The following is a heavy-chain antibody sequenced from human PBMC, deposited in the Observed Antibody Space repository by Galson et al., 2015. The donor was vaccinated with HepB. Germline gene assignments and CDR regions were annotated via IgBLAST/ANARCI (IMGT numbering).Heavy chain of an antibody. D-gene: IGHD3-3*01. CDR3: ARDTVAEVTIFGVVTAYYYYGMDV. V-gene: IGHV1-18*04. Sequence: SVKVSCKASGYTFTSYGISWVRQAPGQGLEWMGWISAYNGNTNYAQKLQGRVTMTTDTSTSTAYMELRSLRSDDTAVYYCARDTVAEVTIFGVVTAYYYYGMDVWGQGTTVTVSS. CDR2: ISAYNGNT. J-gene: IGHJ6*02. CDR1: GYTFTSYG.